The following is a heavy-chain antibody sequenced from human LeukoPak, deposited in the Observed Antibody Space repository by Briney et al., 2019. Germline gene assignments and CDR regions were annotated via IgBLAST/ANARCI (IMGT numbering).Heavy chain of an antibody. CDR2: IKQDGNEK. D-gene: IGHD1-7*01. CDR3: VRDETWNFGLSWYDGYDI. CDR1: GFTSSSYW. Sequence: PGGSLRLSCAASGFTSSSYWMTWVRQAPGKGLEWVANIKQDGNEKYYVDSVKGRFTISRDNAKNSLYLQMNSLRVEDTAVYYCVRDETWNFGLSWYDGYDIWGQGTMVTVSS. J-gene: IGHJ3*02. V-gene: IGHV3-7*01.